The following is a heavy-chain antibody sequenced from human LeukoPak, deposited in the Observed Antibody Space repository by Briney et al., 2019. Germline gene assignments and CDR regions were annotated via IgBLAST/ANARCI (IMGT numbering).Heavy chain of an antibody. V-gene: IGHV1-2*02. CDR3: GRDCVLRYVNWGQGYYMDV. CDR2: INPNSGGT. J-gene: IGHJ6*03. Sequence: ASVKLSCTASGYTFTGYYMHWVRQAPGQGLEWMGWINPNSGGTYYAQKFQGRLTMTSDTSISTAYMELGRLRSDDTAVDYGGRDCVLRYVNWGQGYYMDVWGKGTTVTIS. D-gene: IGHD3-9*01. CDR1: GYTFTGYY.